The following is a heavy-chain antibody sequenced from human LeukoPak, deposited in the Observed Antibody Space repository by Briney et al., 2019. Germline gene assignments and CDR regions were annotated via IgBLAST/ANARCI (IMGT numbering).Heavy chain of an antibody. CDR1: GFSLSNYI. J-gene: IGHJ4*02. CDR3: AKHRGSSGADARPAEY. V-gene: IGHV3-23*01. CDR2: VSSSGSYT. D-gene: IGHD5-12*01. Sequence: GGSLRLSCVPSGFSLSNYIMSWVRQAPGEGLEWVSTVSSSGSYTYYADSVKGRFTISRDNSKNTVYLEVNSLRAEDTAVYYCAKHRGSSGADARPAEYWGQGTLVTVSS.